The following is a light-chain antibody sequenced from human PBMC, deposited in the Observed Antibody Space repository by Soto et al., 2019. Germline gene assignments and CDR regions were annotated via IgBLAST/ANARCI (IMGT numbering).Light chain of an antibody. CDR1: QSVSNN. Sequence: EVVLTQSPVTLSLSPGERATLSCRASQSVSNNLAWYQYKPGQAPRLLIYGASIRATGIPDRFSGSGSGTDFTLTISRLEPEDFAVYYCQQYGSSPRITFGQGTRLEIK. J-gene: IGKJ5*01. CDR3: QQYGSSPRIT. V-gene: IGKV3-20*01. CDR2: GAS.